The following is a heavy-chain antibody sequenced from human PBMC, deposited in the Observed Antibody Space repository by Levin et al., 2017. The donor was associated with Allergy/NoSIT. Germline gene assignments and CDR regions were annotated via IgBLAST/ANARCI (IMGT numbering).Heavy chain of an antibody. CDR2: IYWDDDD. D-gene: IGHD2-2*01. V-gene: IGHV2-5*02. CDR3: AHRREPTAGDWFDH. J-gene: IGHJ5*02. Sequence: QSGPTLVKPTQTLTLTCRFSGLSLTPSRMAVGWFRQPPGKALEWLAIIYWDDDDHYRPSLKSRLTITRDTSKNQVVLIMTNVDPVDTATYYCAHRREPTAGDWFDHWGQGILVTVSS. CDR1: GLSLTPSRMA.